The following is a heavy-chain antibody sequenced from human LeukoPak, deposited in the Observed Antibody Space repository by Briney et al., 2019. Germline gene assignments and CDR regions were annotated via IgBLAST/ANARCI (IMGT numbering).Heavy chain of an antibody. D-gene: IGHD3-10*01. Sequence: GGSLRLSCAASGFIFSSYGMTWVRQAPGKGLEWVSGITGSGDYTNYADSVKGRFTISRDNSKNTLYLQMNSLRAEDTAVYYCAKTYGSGSRYYFDYWGQGTLVTVSS. CDR1: GFIFSSYG. J-gene: IGHJ4*02. CDR2: ITGSGDYT. CDR3: AKTYGSGSRYYFDY. V-gene: IGHV3-23*01.